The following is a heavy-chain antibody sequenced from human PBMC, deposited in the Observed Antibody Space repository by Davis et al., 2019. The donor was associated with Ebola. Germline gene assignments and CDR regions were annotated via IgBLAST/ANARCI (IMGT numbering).Heavy chain of an antibody. CDR2: FSYGDNT. J-gene: IGHJ3*02. D-gene: IGHD1-26*01. CDR1: GASISSRSYY. CDR3: ARPWYSGTYYDAYDI. V-gene: IGHV4-39*01. Sequence: SETLSLTCTVSGASISSRSYYWDWIRQPPGKGLEWVGSFSYGDNTHYYNPSLRSRVTISVDTSRNQFSLKLSSATAADTAVYYCARPWYSGTYYDAYDIWGQGTMVAVSS.